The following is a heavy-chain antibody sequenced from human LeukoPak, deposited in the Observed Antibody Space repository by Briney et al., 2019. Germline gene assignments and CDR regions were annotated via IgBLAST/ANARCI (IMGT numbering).Heavy chain of an antibody. J-gene: IGHJ6*04. CDR2: IGSSSSYT. CDR3: ARDLYGSGSYSNYYYGMDV. Sequence: GGSLRLSCAASGFTFSDYYMSWIRQAPGRGLEWVSYIGSSSSYTNYADSVKGRFTISRDNAKNSLYLQMNSLRAEDTAVYYCARDLYGSGSYSNYYYGMDVWGKGTTATVSS. V-gene: IGHV3-11*06. CDR1: GFTFSDYY. D-gene: IGHD3-10*01.